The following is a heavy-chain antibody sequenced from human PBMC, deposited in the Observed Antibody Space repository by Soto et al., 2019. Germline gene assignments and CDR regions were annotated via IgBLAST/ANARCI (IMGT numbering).Heavy chain of an antibody. D-gene: IGHD6-19*01. CDR3: ARAPYRSGWWGFDY. J-gene: IGHJ4*02. CDR1: GLTFSSYW. CDR2: ISTDGSVT. Sequence: EVQLVESGGGLVQPGGSLRLSCAASGLTFSSYWMHWVRQAPGKGLVWVSRISTDGSVTTYADSVKGRFTISRDNAKNTLSLQRSSLRTEDTAVYYCARAPYRSGWWGFDYWGQGTVVTVS. V-gene: IGHV3-74*01.